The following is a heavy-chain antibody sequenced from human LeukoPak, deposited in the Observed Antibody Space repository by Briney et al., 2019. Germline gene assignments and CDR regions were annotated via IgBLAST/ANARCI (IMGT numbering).Heavy chain of an antibody. V-gene: IGHV4-30-2*01. Sequence: SETLSLTCAVSGGSISSGGYSWSWIRQPPGKGLEWIGYIYHSGSTYYNPSLKSRVTISVDRSKNQFSLKLSSVTAADTAVYYCASRRDYGDYGREAFDYWGRGTLVTVSS. CDR2: IYHSGST. CDR1: GGSISSGGYS. CDR3: ASRRDYGDYGREAFDY. D-gene: IGHD4-17*01. J-gene: IGHJ4*02.